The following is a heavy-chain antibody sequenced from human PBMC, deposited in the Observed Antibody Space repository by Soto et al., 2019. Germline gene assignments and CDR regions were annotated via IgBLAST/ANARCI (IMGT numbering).Heavy chain of an antibody. J-gene: IGHJ6*02. CDR2: ISTYNGNT. Sequence: QVQLVQSGAEVKKPGASVKVSCKVSGNTFTSYGITWVRQAPGQGLEWMGWISTYNGNTNYEQKLQGRVTINTDTSTIPAYMELTRLMSAHKADDLCARERGGYRLMDVWGQGTTVTVSS. D-gene: IGHD3-22*01. V-gene: IGHV1-18*01. CDR1: GNTFTSYG. CDR3: ARERGGYRLMDV.